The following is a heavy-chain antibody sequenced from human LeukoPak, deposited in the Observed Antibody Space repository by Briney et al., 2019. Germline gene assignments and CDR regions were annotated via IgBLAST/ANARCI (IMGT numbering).Heavy chain of an antibody. D-gene: IGHD2-15*01. Sequence: PGGSLRLSCAASGFTFSSCSMNWVRQAPGKGLEWVSSISSSSYIYYADSVKGRFTISRDNAKNSLYLQMNSLRAEDTAVYYCARRMEAGYCSGGSCYSFDYWGQGTLVTVSS. CDR3: ARRMEAGYCSGGSCYSFDY. CDR1: GFTFSSCS. CDR2: ISSSSYI. J-gene: IGHJ4*02. V-gene: IGHV3-21*01.